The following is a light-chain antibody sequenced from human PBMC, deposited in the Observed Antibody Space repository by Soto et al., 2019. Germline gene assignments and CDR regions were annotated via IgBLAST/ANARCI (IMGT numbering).Light chain of an antibody. Sequence: DIQMTQSPSTLSGSVGDRVTITCRASQTISSWLAWYQQKPGKAPKLLIYKASTLKSGVPSRFSGSGSGTEFTLTISSLEPEDFAIYYCQQHSNFFGPGTKVDIK. CDR2: KAS. V-gene: IGKV1-5*03. CDR3: QQHSNF. J-gene: IGKJ3*01. CDR1: QTISSW.